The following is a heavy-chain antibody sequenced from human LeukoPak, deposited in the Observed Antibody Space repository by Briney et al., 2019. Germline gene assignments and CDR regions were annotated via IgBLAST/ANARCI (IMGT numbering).Heavy chain of an antibody. CDR1: GYTFTSYY. J-gene: IGHJ5*02. V-gene: IGHV1-46*01. CDR3: ARVIGDWFDP. D-gene: IGHD2/OR15-2a*01. CDR2: INPSGGST. Sequence: GSVKVSCKASGYTFTSYYMHWVRQAPGQGLEWMGIINPSGGSTGYAQKFQGRVTMTRDTSTSTVYMELSSLRSEDTAVYYCARVIGDWFDPWGQGTLVTVSS.